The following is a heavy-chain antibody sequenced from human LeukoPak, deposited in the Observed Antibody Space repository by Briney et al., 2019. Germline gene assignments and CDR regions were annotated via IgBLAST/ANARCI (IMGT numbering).Heavy chain of an antibody. D-gene: IGHD7-27*01. Sequence: GESLKISCKGSGYSFTSYWIGWVRQMPGKGLEWMGIIYPGDFDIRYSPSSQGQVTISADKSISTAYLQRSSLKASDTAMYYCARHGTGDNWYFDLWGRGTLVTVSS. J-gene: IGHJ2*01. CDR2: IYPGDFDI. CDR1: GYSFTSYW. CDR3: ARHGTGDNWYFDL. V-gene: IGHV5-51*01.